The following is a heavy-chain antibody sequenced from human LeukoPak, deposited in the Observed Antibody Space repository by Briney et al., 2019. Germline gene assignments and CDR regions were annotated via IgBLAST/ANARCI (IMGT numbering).Heavy chain of an antibody. J-gene: IGHJ4*02. CDR3: ARREGSGWYFDY. Sequence: PSETLSLTCAVYGGSFSRYYWSWIRQPPGKGLEWIGEINHSGSTNYNPSLKSRVTISVDKSKNQFSLKLSSVTAADTAVYYCARREGSGWYFDYWGQGTLVTVSS. CDR2: INHSGST. V-gene: IGHV4-34*01. D-gene: IGHD6-19*01. CDR1: GGSFSRYY.